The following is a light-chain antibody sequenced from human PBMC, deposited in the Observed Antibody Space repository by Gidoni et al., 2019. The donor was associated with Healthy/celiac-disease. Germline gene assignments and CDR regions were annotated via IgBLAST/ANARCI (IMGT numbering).Light chain of an antibody. CDR3: QQSYSTLRVT. Sequence: IQRPQSPSSLSASVGDRVTIACRASKSIRSYLTWYQQKPGKAPMLLLYAVASLQSGVPSRFSVSGSGTDFTLTICSLQPEDFATYYCQQSYSTLRVTFGGGTKLEIK. J-gene: IGKJ4*01. CDR1: KSIRSY. CDR2: AVA. V-gene: IGKV1-39*01.